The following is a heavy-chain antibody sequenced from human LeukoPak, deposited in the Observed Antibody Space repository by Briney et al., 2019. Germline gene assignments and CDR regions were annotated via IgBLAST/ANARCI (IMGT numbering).Heavy chain of an antibody. CDR3: ARDRHTVTTDLGY. CDR2: INPNSGGT. V-gene: IGHV1-2*06. J-gene: IGHJ4*02. D-gene: IGHD4-17*01. Sequence: ASVKVSCKASGYTFTGYYMHWVRQAPGQGLEWMGRINPNSGGTNYAQKFQGRVTMTRDTSISTAYMEPSRLRSDDTAVYYCARDRHTVTTDLGYWGQGTLVTVSS. CDR1: GYTFTGYY.